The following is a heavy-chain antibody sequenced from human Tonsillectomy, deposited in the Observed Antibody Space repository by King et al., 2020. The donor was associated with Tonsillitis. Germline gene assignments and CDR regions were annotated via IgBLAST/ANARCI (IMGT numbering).Heavy chain of an antibody. Sequence: QLQESGPGLVKPSETLSLICTVSGGSISSRSYHWGWIRQAPGKGLEWIGSIYYSGSIYYNPSLKSRVTISVDTSKDQFSLKLNSVTAADTAVYYCARQGGVLFWFGEVKGDAFDIWGRGTMVTVSS. CDR2: IYYSGSI. CDR1: GGSISSRSYH. J-gene: IGHJ3*02. D-gene: IGHD3-10*01. CDR3: ARQGGVLFWFGEVKGDAFDI. V-gene: IGHV4-39*01.